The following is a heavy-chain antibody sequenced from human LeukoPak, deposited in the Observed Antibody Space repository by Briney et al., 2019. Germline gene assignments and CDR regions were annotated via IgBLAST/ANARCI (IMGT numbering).Heavy chain of an antibody. D-gene: IGHD5-12*01. Sequence: GGSLRLSCAASGVTFSSYAMHWVRQAPGKGLEWVALISSDGNDKLYGDSVKGRFTISRDDSKSTLYLQMNSLRAEDTAVYYCTTKVIRGNSGDDYDDWGQGTLVTVSS. CDR2: ISSDGNDK. V-gene: IGHV3-30*03. J-gene: IGHJ4*02. CDR1: GVTFSSYA. CDR3: TTKVIRGNSGDDYDD.